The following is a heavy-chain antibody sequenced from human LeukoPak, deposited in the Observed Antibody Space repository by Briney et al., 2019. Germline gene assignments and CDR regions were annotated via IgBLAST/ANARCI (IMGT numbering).Heavy chain of an antibody. CDR3: ARDYDRSGYYYDAFDI. CDR1: GFTFSSYE. J-gene: IGHJ3*02. D-gene: IGHD3-22*01. V-gene: IGHV3-48*03. Sequence: PGGSLRLSCAASGFTFSSYEMNWVRQAPGKGLEWVSYISSSGSTIYYADSVKGRFTISRDNAKNSLYLQMNSLRAEDTAVYYCARDYDRSGYYYDAFDIWGQGTMVTVSS. CDR2: ISSSGSTI.